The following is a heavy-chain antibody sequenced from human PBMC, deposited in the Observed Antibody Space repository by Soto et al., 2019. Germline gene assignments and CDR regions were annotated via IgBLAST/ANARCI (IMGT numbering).Heavy chain of an antibody. V-gene: IGHV5-51*01. CDR1: GYSFTSYW. Sequence: PGESLKISCKGSGYSFTSYWIGWVRQMPGKGLEWMGIIYPGDSDTRYSPSFQGQVTISADKSISTAYLQWSRLKASDTAMYYCARQSGGRSWLGMLGSQYYGMDVWAKGTTVNVSS. CDR3: ARQSGGRSWLGMLGSQYYGMDV. D-gene: IGHD6-13*01. J-gene: IGHJ6*01. CDR2: IYPGDSDT.